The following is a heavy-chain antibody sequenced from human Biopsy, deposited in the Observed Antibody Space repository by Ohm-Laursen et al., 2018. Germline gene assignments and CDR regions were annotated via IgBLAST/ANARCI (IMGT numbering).Heavy chain of an antibody. CDR3: ARPMSRVVAYGMDV. CDR2: IGGSGGGT. V-gene: IGHV3-23*01. Sequence: GSLRLSCSASGLRFSMYVMSWVRQAPGKGLEWVSAIGGSGGGTYYADSVKGRFTISRDDSKNTVYLQMNSLRVEDRAVYYCARPMSRVVAYGMDVWGQGTTVTVSS. CDR1: GLRFSMYV. J-gene: IGHJ6*02. D-gene: IGHD2-15*01.